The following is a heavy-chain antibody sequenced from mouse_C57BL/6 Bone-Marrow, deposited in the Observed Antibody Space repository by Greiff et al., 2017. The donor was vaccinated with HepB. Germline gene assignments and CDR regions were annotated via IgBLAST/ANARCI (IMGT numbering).Heavy chain of an antibody. CDR2: ISSGGSYT. Sequence: EVMLVESGGDLVKPGGSLKLSCAASGFTFSSYGMSWVRQTPDKRLEWVATISSGGSYTYYPDSVKGRFTISRDNAKNTLYLQMSSLKSEDTAMYYCARPSYYSNSGAMDYWGQGTSVTVSS. CDR3: ARPSYYSNSGAMDY. CDR1: GFTFSSYG. D-gene: IGHD2-5*01. J-gene: IGHJ4*01. V-gene: IGHV5-6*01.